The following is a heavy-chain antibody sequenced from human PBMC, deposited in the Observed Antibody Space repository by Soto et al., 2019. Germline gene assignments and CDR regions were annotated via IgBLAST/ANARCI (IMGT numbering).Heavy chain of an antibody. J-gene: IGHJ4*02. Sequence: SVKFSCKASGGTFSSYSINWVRQAPGQGLEWMGEIIPIFGTANYAQKFQGRVTITADESTSTAYMELSSLRSEDTAVYYCARDGGRHSGGIDYWGQGTLVTVPQ. V-gene: IGHV1-69*13. D-gene: IGHD1-26*01. CDR3: ARDGGRHSGGIDY. CDR2: IIPIFGTA. CDR1: GGTFSSYS.